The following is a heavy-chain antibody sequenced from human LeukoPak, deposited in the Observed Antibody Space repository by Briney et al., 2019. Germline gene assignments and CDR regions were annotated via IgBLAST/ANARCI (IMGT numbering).Heavy chain of an antibody. CDR2: IYPGDSDP. CDR1: GYSFTSYW. V-gene: IGHV5-51*01. Sequence: GESLKISRKGSGYSFTSYWIGWVRQMPGKGLEWIGIIYPGDSDPRFSTSFQGQVTISGDKTIRTAYLQWSRLKASDTAMYYCARGRLDCSSTSCYYYFDYWGQGTLVTVSS. CDR3: ARGRLDCSSTSCYYYFDY. J-gene: IGHJ4*02. D-gene: IGHD2-2*01.